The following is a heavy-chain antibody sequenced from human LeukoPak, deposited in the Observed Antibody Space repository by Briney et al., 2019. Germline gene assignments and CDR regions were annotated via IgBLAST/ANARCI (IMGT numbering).Heavy chain of an antibody. Sequence: GGSLRLSCAASGFTFSSYAMSWVRQAPGKGLEWVSSISGSGGSTYYADSVKGRFTISRDNSKNTLYLQMNSLRAEDTAVYYCAEDCGGDCYGDYWGQGTLVTVSS. V-gene: IGHV3-23*01. J-gene: IGHJ4*02. CDR2: ISGSGGST. CDR3: AEDCGGDCYGDY. CDR1: GFTFSSYA. D-gene: IGHD2-21*02.